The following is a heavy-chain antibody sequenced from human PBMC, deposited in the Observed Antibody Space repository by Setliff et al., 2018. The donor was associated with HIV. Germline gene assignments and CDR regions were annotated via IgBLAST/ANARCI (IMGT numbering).Heavy chain of an antibody. CDR2: INTGNGNT. Sequence: ASVKVSCKASGYTFTSYAMHWVRQAPGQRLEWMGWINTGNGNTKYSQKFQGRVTITADKSTSTAYMELSSLRSEDTAVYYCARIYCGGDCYPPNDAFDIWGQGTMVTVSS. CDR1: GYTFTSYA. D-gene: IGHD2-21*02. J-gene: IGHJ3*02. CDR3: ARIYCGGDCYPPNDAFDI. V-gene: IGHV1-3*04.